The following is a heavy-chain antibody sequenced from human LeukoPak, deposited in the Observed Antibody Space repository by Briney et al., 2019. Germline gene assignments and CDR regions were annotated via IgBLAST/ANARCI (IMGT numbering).Heavy chain of an antibody. CDR3: AREKRRITMVRGIRSGWFDP. Sequence: SETLSLTCAVYGGSFSGYYWSWIRQPPGKGLEWIGEINHSGSTNYNPSLKSRVTISVDTSKNQFSLKLSSVTAADTAVYYCAREKRRITMVRGIRSGWFDPWGQGTLVTVSS. CDR2: INHSGST. CDR1: GGSFSGYY. D-gene: IGHD3-10*01. V-gene: IGHV4-34*01. J-gene: IGHJ5*02.